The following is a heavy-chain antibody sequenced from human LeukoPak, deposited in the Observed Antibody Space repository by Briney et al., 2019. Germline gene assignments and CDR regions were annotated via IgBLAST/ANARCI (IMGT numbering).Heavy chain of an antibody. CDR1: GYIFTNCW. D-gene: IGHD2-21*01. CDR2: IYPDDSDT. Sequence: GESLKISCKGSGYIFTNCWIGWVRQMPGKGLEWMGIIYPDDSDTRYSPSFRGQVTFSADKSISTAYLQWSSLKASDTAMYYCARPSAYGEDAFDVWGQGTLVTVSS. CDR3: ARPSAYGEDAFDV. J-gene: IGHJ3*01. V-gene: IGHV5-51*01.